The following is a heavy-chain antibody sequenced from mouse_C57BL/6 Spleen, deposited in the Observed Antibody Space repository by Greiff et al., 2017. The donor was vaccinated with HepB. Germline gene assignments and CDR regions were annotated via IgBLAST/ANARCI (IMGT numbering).Heavy chain of an antibody. Sequence: EVKLVESGGGLVKPGGSLKLSCAASGFTFSDYGMHWVRQAPEKGLEWVAYISSGSSTIYYADTVKGRFTISRDNAKNTLFLQMTSLRSEDTAMYYCARNHYYGSSYWGQGTSVTVSS. CDR1: GFTFSDYG. CDR2: ISSGSSTI. J-gene: IGHJ4*01. CDR3: ARNHYYGSSY. D-gene: IGHD1-1*01. V-gene: IGHV5-17*01.